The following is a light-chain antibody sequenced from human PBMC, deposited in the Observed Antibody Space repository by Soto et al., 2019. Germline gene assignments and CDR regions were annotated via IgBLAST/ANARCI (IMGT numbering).Light chain of an antibody. J-gene: IGLJ1*01. V-gene: IGLV2-11*01. CDR1: SSDVGVYNY. CDR3: SSYTDSSNYV. Sequence: QSALTQPRSVSGSPGQSVTISCTGISSDVGVYNYVSWYRQYPGKAPKIMIYDVSKRPSGVPDRFSGSKSDNTASLTISGLQAEDEADYYCSSYTDSSNYVFGTGTKVTVL. CDR2: DVS.